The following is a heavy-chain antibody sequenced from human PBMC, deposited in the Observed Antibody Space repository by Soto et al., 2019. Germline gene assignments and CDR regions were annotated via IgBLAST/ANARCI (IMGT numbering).Heavy chain of an antibody. Sequence: GGSLRLSCAASGFTFSNYWMHWVRQVPGKGLVWVSRINSDGSSTMYADSVKGRFTISRDNAKNTLYLQMSSLRAEDTAVYYCTRDPAPIGWYDYWGQGTLVTVSS. J-gene: IGHJ4*02. CDR1: GFTFSNYW. V-gene: IGHV3-74*03. CDR2: INSDGSST. D-gene: IGHD6-19*01. CDR3: TRDPAPIGWYDY.